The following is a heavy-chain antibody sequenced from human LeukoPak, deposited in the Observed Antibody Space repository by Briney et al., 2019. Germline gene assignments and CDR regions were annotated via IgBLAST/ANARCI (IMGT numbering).Heavy chain of an antibody. CDR2: IYYSGST. CDR3: ARDYYDSSGAFGI. V-gene: IGHV4-39*07. D-gene: IGHD3-22*01. J-gene: IGHJ3*02. CDR1: GGSLSSSSYY. Sequence: PSETLSLTCTVSGGSLSSSSYYWGWIRQPPGKGLEWIGSIYYSGSTYYNPSLKSRVTISVDTSKNQFSLKLSSVTAADTAVYYCARDYYDSSGAFGIWGQGTMVTVSS.